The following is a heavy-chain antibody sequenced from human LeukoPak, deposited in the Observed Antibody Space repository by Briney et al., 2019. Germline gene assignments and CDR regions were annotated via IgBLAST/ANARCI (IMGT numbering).Heavy chain of an antibody. CDR3: ATRGYSGYDFLRFDY. D-gene: IGHD5-12*01. V-gene: IGHV4-59*01. J-gene: IGHJ4*02. CDR1: GGSISSYY. Sequence: PSETLSLTCTVSGGSISSYYWSWIRQPPGKGLEWIGYIYYSGSTNYNPSLKSRVTISVDTSKNQFSLKLSSVTAADTAVYYCATRGYSGYDFLRFDYWGQGTLVTVSS. CDR2: IYYSGST.